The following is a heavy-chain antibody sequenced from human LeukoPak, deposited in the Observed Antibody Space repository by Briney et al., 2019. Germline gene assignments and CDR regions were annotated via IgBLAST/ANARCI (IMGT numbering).Heavy chain of an antibody. V-gene: IGHV3-9*01. Sequence: GRSLRLSCAASGFTFDDYAMHWVRQAPEKGLEWVSGISWNSGSTGYADSVKGRFTISRDNAKNSLYLQMNSLRAEDTALYYCAKTEADYWYFDLWGRGTLVTVSS. CDR3: AKTEADYWYFDL. J-gene: IGHJ2*01. CDR2: ISWNSGST. CDR1: GFTFDDYA.